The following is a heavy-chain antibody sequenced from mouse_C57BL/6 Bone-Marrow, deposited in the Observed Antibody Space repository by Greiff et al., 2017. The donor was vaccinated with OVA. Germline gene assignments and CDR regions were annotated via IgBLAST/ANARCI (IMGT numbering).Heavy chain of an antibody. D-gene: IGHD5-1-1*01. CDR2: IHPSDSDT. Sequence: VQLQQSVAELVRPGASVKLSCTASGFNIKNTYMHWVKQRPEQGLEWIGRIHPSDSDTNYNQKFKGKATLTVDKSSSTAYMQLSSLTSEDSAVYYCAIPRMGFDYWGQGTTLTVSS. CDR1: GFNIKNTY. V-gene: IGHV14-3*01. CDR3: AIPRMGFDY. J-gene: IGHJ2*01.